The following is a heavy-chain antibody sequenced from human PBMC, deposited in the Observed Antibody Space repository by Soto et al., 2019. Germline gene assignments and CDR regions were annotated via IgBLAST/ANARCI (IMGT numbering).Heavy chain of an antibody. CDR1: GYTFTSYA. D-gene: IGHD3-3*01. CDR3: AVGYPITMFGVVTSCYYYGRDV. Sequence: QVQLVQSGAEVKKPGASVKVSCKASGYTFTSYAMHWVRQAPGQRLEWMGWINAGNGNTKYSQKFQGRVTITRDTSASAAYMELSSLRSEDTAVSYCAVGYPITMFGVVTSCYYYGRDVWYQGRTVSVSS. CDR2: INAGNGNT. V-gene: IGHV1-3*01. J-gene: IGHJ6*02.